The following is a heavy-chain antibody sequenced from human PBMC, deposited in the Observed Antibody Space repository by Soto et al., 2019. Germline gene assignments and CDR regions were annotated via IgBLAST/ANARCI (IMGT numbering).Heavy chain of an antibody. J-gene: IGHJ5*02. CDR2: INSDGSST. CDR3: AASYGDNWFDP. V-gene: IGHV3-74*01. CDR1: GFTFSSYW. D-gene: IGHD1-26*01. Sequence: EVQLVESGGGLVQPGGSLRLSCAASGFTFSSYWMHWVRQAPGKGLVWVSGINSDGSSTSYADSVKGRFTISRDNAKNTLYLQMNSLRAEDTAVYYCAASYGDNWFDPWGQGTLVTVSS.